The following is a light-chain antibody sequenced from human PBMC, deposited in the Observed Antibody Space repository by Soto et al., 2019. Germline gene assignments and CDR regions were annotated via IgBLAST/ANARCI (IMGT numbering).Light chain of an antibody. V-gene: IGKV4-1*01. CDR1: QSVLYSSNNKNY. CDR3: HQYYSPPPWT. Sequence: DIVMTQSPDSLAVSLGERATINCKSSQSVLYSSNNKNYLAWYQQKPGQPPKLLIYWASTRESGVPDRFSGSGSGTDFTLTISSLHAEDVAVYYCHQYYSPPPWTFGQGTKVEIK. J-gene: IGKJ1*01. CDR2: WAS.